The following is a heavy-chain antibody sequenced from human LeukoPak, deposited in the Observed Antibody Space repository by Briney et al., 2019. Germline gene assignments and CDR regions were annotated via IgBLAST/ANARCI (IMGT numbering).Heavy chain of an antibody. V-gene: IGHV4-39*01. CDR1: GGSISNYY. CDR3: ARYVVYGSGKYYFDY. D-gene: IGHD3-10*01. J-gene: IGHJ4*02. Sequence: KASETLSLTCTVSGGSISNYYWSWIRQPPGKGLEWIASINYSGSTYYNPSLKSRVTISVDTSENQFSLKLSSVTAADTAVYYCARYVVYGSGKYYFDYWGQGTLVTVSS. CDR2: INYSGST.